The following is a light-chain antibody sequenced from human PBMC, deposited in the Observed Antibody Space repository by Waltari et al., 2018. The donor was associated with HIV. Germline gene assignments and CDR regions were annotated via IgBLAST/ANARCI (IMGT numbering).Light chain of an antibody. CDR3: ATWDISLSAVV. CDR1: SNNVGNQG. V-gene: IGLV10-54*04. J-gene: IGLJ2*01. Sequence: QAGLTQPPSVSKGMRQTATLTCTGNSNNVGNQGAAWLQQHQGHPPKLLSYRDNKRPSGISEGFSASRSGNTASLTITGVQPEDEADYFGATWDISLSAVVFGGGTTLTVL. CDR2: RDN.